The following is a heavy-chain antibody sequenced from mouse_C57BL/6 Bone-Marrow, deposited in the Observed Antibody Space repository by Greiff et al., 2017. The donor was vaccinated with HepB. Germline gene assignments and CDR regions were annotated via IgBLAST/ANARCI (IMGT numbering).Heavy chain of an antibody. Sequence: EVKVVESGGGLVQPGGSLKLSCAASGFTFSDYYMYWVRQTPEKRLEWVAYISNGGGSTYYPDTVKGRFTISRDNAKNTLYLQMSRLKSEDTAMYYCARQGFGTVVAPYFDYWGQGTTLTVSS. D-gene: IGHD1-1*01. V-gene: IGHV5-12*01. CDR2: ISNGGGST. CDR1: GFTFSDYY. J-gene: IGHJ2*01. CDR3: ARQGFGTVVAPYFDY.